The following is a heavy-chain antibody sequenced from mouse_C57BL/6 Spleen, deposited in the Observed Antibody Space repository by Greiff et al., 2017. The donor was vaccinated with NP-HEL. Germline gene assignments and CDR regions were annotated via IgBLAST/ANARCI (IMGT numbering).Heavy chain of an antibody. CDR3: VLATAYYYAMDY. V-gene: IGHV10-3*01. CDR2: ISSKSSNYAS. J-gene: IGHJ4*01. CDR1: GFTFNTYA. D-gene: IGHD1-1*01. Sequence: EVKLVESGGGLVQPKGSLKLSCAASGFTFNTYAMHWVRQAPGQGLEWVARISSKSSNYASYYADSVKDRFTISRDDSQSMLYLQMNHLKTEDTAMYYCVLATAYYYAMDYWGQGTSVTVSS.